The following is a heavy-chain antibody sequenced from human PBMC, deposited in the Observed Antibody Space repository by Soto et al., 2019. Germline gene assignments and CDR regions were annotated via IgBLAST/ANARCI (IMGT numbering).Heavy chain of an antibody. J-gene: IGHJ3*02. V-gene: IGHV3-48*01. CDR2: ISHAGSSI. Sequence: EGQLVEFGGGLVKPGGSLRLSCAASGFSFSIYSYNWVRQAPGKGLEWLSYISHAGSSIYYADSVKGRFTISRNSARDSLYLQMNSLRAEYTAVYYCAKDRGGSGAFDIWGQGTMVTVSS. CDR3: AKDRGGSGAFDI. D-gene: IGHD3-10*01. CDR1: GFSFSIYS.